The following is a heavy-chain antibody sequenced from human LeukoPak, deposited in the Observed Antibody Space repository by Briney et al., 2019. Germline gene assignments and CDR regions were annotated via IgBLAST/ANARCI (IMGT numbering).Heavy chain of an antibody. Sequence: SETLSLTCTVSGGAISNYYWSWIRQPPGKGLEWIGYIYYSGSTNYNPSLKNRVTISLDTPKNQFSLKLNSVTAADTAVYFCARRTYSAAYWKHFDYWGQGTLVTVSS. CDR1: GGAISNYY. D-gene: IGHD1-1*01. CDR2: IYYSGST. V-gene: IGHV4-59*08. J-gene: IGHJ4*02. CDR3: ARRTYSAAYWKHFDY.